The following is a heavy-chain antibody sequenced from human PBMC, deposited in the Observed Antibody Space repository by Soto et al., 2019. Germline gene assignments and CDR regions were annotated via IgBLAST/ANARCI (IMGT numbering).Heavy chain of an antibody. CDR1: VGTFSSYA. V-gene: IGHV1-69*01. CDR2: IIPVFATT. J-gene: IGHJ4*02. Sequence: QVQLVQSGAEVKKPRSSVNVSCKASVGTFSSYAISWVRQAHGQWLEWLGGIIPVFATTNYVHKCQDRVTITVDASTSTTYMERSSLISDDTAVFYCAGDYYDTSGYYYCYWGQGTLVTVSS. D-gene: IGHD3-22*01. CDR3: AGDYYDTSGYYYCY.